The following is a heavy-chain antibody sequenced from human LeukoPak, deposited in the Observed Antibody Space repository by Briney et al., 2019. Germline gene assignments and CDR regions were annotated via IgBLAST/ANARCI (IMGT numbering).Heavy chain of an antibody. Sequence: GGSRRLSCAASGFTFSRYWMHWVRQAPGKGLVWVSRINSDGSSSSYADSVKGRFTISRDNAKNTLYLQMNSLRAEDTAVYYCASSTAVAATGYYFDYWGQGTLVADSS. CDR2: INSDGSSS. CDR3: ASSTAVAATGYYFDY. V-gene: IGHV3-74*01. J-gene: IGHJ4*02. CDR1: GFTFSRYW. D-gene: IGHD6-19*01.